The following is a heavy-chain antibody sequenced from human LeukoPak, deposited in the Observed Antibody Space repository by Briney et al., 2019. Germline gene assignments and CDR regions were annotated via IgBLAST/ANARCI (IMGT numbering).Heavy chain of an antibody. D-gene: IGHD6-13*01. Sequence: GGSLRLSCAVSGFTFSNYWMHWVRQAPGKGLVWVSRINNEESTITYADSVKGRFTVSRDNAKSTLYLQMNSLRDEDTAVYYCARGYSSNYRVDYWGQGTLVTVSS. J-gene: IGHJ4*02. CDR1: GFTFSNYW. CDR2: INNEESTI. V-gene: IGHV3-74*03. CDR3: ARGYSSNYRVDY.